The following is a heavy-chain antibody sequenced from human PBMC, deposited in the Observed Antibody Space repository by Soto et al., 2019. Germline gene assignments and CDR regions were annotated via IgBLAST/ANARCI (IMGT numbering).Heavy chain of an antibody. CDR3: ARADYEILTGSYAMDV. CDR1: GGSFSDYY. D-gene: IGHD3-9*01. J-gene: IGHJ6*02. V-gene: IGHV4-34*01. Sequence: PSETLSLTCAVYGGSFSDYYWSWIRQPPGKGLEWIGEVNHRGSTNYSPSLKSRDTISADTSKNQFSLKLTSVTAADTAVYFCARADYEILTGSYAMDVWGQGTTVTVSS. CDR2: VNHRGST.